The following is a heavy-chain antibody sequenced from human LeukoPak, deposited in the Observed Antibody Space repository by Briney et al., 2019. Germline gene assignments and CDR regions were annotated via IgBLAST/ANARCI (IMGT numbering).Heavy chain of an antibody. CDR1: GFIFNSYG. CDR3: ASAYYFDY. CDR2: IRYDGSNK. J-gene: IGHJ4*02. V-gene: IGHV3-30*02. Sequence: GGSLRLSCAASGFIFNSYGMHWVRQAPGKGLEWVAFIRYDGSNKYYADSVKGRFTISRDNSKNTLYLQMNSLRAEDTAVYYCASAYYFDYWGQGTLVTVSS.